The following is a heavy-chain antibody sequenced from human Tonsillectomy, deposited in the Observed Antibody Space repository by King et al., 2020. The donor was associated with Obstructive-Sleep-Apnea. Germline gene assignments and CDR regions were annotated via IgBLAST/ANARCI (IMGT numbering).Heavy chain of an antibody. J-gene: IGHJ5*02. V-gene: IGHV4-39*07. CDR1: GGSISSSSYY. CDR3: AITYGSGSYYSKTFDP. CDR2: IYYSGST. Sequence: QLQESGPGLVKPSETLSLTCSVSGGSISSSSYYWGWIRQSPGKGLEWIGNIYYSGSTSYNPSLKSRVTISIDTSKNQFSLQLRSVTAADTAVYYCAITYGSGSYYSKTFDPWGQGTLVTVSS. D-gene: IGHD3-10*01.